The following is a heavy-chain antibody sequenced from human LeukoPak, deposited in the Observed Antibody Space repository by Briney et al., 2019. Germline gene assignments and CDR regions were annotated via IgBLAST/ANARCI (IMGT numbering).Heavy chain of an antibody. CDR2: IRGSGDIGDST. V-gene: IGHV3-23*01. J-gene: IGHJ4*02. D-gene: IGHD3/OR15-3a*01. CDR1: GFTFSSYA. Sequence: GGSLRLPCVGSGFTFSSYAMSWVRQAPGRGLEWVSDIRGSGDIGDSTAYADSVKGRFTITRDNSRNTLYLEMNSLRAEDAAVYYCAEDLRMRVGLPLWGQGTQVTVSS. CDR3: AEDLRMRVGLPL.